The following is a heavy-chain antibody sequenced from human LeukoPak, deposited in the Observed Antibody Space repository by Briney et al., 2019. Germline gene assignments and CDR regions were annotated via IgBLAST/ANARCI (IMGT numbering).Heavy chain of an antibody. J-gene: IGHJ3*02. CDR3: AKAEYYYDSSGYYPLDAFDI. V-gene: IGHV3-23*01. CDR2: ISGSGGST. CDR1: GFTFSSYA. Sequence: QPGGSLRLSCAASGFTFSSYAMSWVRQAPGKGLEWVSAISGSGGSTYYADSVKGRFTISRDNSKNTLYLQMNSLRAEDTAVYYCAKAEYYYDSSGYYPLDAFDIWGQGTMVTVSS. D-gene: IGHD3-22*01.